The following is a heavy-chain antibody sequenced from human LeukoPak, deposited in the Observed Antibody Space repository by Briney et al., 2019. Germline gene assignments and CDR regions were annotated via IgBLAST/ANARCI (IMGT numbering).Heavy chain of an antibody. CDR2: IYYSGST. D-gene: IGHD1-1*01. Sequence: SETLSLTCTVSGGSISSYYWSWIRQPPGKGLEWIGYIYYSGSTNYNPSLKSRVTISVDTSKNQFSLKLSSVTAADTAVYYCARLGTDEYYYYYGIDVWGQGTTVTVSS. CDR1: GGSISSYY. J-gene: IGHJ6*02. CDR3: ARLGTDEYYYYYGIDV. V-gene: IGHV4-59*08.